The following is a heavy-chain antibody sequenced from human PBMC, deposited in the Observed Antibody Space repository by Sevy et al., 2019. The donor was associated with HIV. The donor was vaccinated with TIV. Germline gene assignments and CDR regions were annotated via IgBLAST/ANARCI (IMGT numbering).Heavy chain of an antibody. CDR1: GFNFSPYD. V-gene: IGHV3-30*18. D-gene: IGHD3-22*01. CDR3: AKEGYYYDSRSSDWFDP. Sequence: GGSLRLSCAASGFNFSPYDLHWVRQVPGKGLEWVATISSDGSKRYYTDSVKGRFSISRDNSKNTLYLQMNNLTPEDTAVFYCAKEGYYYDSRSSDWFDPWGQGALVTVSS. CDR2: ISSDGSKR. J-gene: IGHJ5*02.